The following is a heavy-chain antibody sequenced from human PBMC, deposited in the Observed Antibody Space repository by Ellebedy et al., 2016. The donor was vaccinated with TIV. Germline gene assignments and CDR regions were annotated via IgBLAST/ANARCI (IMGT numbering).Heavy chain of an antibody. J-gene: IGHJ4*02. V-gene: IGHV3-11*04. Sequence: INDADSVKGRFTISRDNAKNSQYLQMNSLRAEDTAVYYCLRDTYYYGSGTYYKGFDYWGQGTLVTVSS. CDR3: LRDTYYYGSGTYYKGFDY. CDR2: I. D-gene: IGHD3-10*01.